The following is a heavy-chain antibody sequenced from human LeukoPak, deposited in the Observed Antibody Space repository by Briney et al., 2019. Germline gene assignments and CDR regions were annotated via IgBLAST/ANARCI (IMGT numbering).Heavy chain of an antibody. D-gene: IGHD2-15*01. V-gene: IGHV3-21*04. J-gene: IGHJ3*02. CDR1: GFTFSSYS. Sequence: GGSLRLSCAASGFTFSSYSMNWVRQAPGKGLEWVSSISSSSSYIYYADSVKGRFTISRDNSKNTLYLQMNSLRAEDTAVYYCARAVVVAAKEYAFDIWGQGTMVTVSS. CDR3: ARAVVVAAKEYAFDI. CDR2: ISSSSSYI.